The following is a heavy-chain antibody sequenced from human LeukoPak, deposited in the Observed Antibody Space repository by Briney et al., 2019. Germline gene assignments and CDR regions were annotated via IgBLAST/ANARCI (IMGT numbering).Heavy chain of an antibody. CDR2: IYYSGRN. V-gene: IGHV4-59*08. D-gene: IGHD3-10*01. Sequence: SETLSLTCTVCGGSISSYYWSWIRQPPGKGREWIRYIYYSGRNNYNPSLKSRVTISVDTSNNQFSLKLSSVTAADTAVYYCARTSLRYYYGSGSFIWFDPWGQGTLVTVSS. CDR1: GGSISSYY. J-gene: IGHJ5*02. CDR3: ARTSLRYYYGSGSFIWFDP.